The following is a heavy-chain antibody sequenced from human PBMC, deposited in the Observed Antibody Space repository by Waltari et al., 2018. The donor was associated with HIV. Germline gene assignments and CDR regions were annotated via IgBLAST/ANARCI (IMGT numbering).Heavy chain of an antibody. Sequence: VHLVQSGAGLRTPGASVTVSCKASGYNFTNYGITWGRQAPGQGLEWMGWISGYNGDTKYAQKVRGRVTMTTDTSTSTAYLEMGSLRFDDTAVYYCARDHYYGSSGYYSDYWGQGTLVTVSS. CDR3: ARDHYYGSSGYYSDY. D-gene: IGHD3-22*01. J-gene: IGHJ4*02. CDR2: ISGYNGDT. V-gene: IGHV1-18*01. CDR1: GYNFTNYG.